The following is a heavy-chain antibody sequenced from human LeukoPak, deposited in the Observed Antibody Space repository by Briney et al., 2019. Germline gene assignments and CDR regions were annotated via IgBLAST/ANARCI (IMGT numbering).Heavy chain of an antibody. CDR1: GGSFSGYY. CDR2: TYYSGTT. V-gene: IGHV4-31*11. Sequence: PSETLSLTCAVYGGSFSGYYWSWIRQHPGRGLEWIGFTYYSGTTYYNPSLRSRVTMSIDTSKNQFSLKLSSVTAADTAVYYCARDHMIEPYGMDVWGQGTTVTVSS. D-gene: IGHD3-16*01. J-gene: IGHJ6*02. CDR3: ARDHMIEPYGMDV.